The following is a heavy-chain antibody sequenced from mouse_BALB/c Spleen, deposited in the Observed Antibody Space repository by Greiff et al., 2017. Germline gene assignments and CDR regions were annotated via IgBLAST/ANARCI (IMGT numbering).Heavy chain of an antibody. CDR2: IWSGGST. CDR3: ARKGYDGYEGFAY. CDR1: GFSLTSYG. Sequence: QVQLQQSGPGLVQPSQSLSITCTVSGFSLTSYGVHWVRQSPGKGLEWLGVIWSGGSTDYNAAFISRLSISKDNSKSQVFFKMNSLQADDTAIYYCARKGYDGYEGFAYWGQGTLVTVSA. V-gene: IGHV2-4-1*01. D-gene: IGHD2-3*01. J-gene: IGHJ3*01.